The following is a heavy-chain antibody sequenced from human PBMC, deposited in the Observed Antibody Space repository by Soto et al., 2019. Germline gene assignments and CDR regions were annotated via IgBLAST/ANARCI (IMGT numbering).Heavy chain of an antibody. CDR1: GFTFSNAW. J-gene: IGHJ6*02. V-gene: IGHV3-15*01. CDR2: IKSKTDGGTT. Sequence: GGSLRLSCAASGFTFSNAWMSWVRQAPGKGLEWVGRIKSKTDGGTTDYAAPVKGRFTISRDDSKNTLYLQMNSLKTEDTAVYYCTTVEYSTSTDYYYGMDVWGQGSRVTVSS. CDR3: TTVEYSTSTDYYYGMDV. D-gene: IGHD6-13*01.